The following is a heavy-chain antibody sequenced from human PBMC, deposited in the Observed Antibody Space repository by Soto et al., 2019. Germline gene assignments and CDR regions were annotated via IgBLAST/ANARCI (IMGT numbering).Heavy chain of an antibody. Sequence: QLQLQESGPGLVKPSETLSLTCTVSGGSISSSSYYWGWISQPPGKGLEWLGSIYYSWSTYYNPSLKSRVTITVDTSKNKYSQKQNSVTAEDTTVYYCTRRGSSSWYGYWGQGTLVTVSS. D-gene: IGHD6-13*01. J-gene: IGHJ4*02. V-gene: IGHV4-39*01. CDR1: GGSISSSSYY. CDR2: IYYSWST. CDR3: TRRGSSSWYGY.